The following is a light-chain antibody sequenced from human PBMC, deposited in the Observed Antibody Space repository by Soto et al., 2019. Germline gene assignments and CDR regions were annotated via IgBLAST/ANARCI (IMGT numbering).Light chain of an antibody. V-gene: IGKV1-13*02. CDR2: DVS. CDR1: QDIRGA. J-gene: IGKJ5*01. CDR3: QQFNTYPIT. Sequence: ALQLTQSPSSLSASVGDRVTITCRASQDIRGALAWYQQKPGKPPKLLIFDVSRLQSGVPSRFSGSGSGTDFTLTISSLQPEDFATYYCQQFNTYPITFGQGTRLEIK.